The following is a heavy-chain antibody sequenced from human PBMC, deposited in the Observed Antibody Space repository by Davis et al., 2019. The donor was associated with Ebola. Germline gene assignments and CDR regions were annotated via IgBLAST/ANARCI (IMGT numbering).Heavy chain of an antibody. Sequence: GSLKIPCAASGFSFSVYWMSWVRQAPGKGLEWVATVNQDGSQTYYVPSVKGRFTMSRDDAKNSLYLQMNNVRVDDTAVYYCASNAWAGFDPWGQGTLVTV. CDR3: ASNAWAGFDP. D-gene: IGHD1-26*01. CDR1: GFSFSVYW. CDR2: VNQDGSQT. J-gene: IGHJ5*02. V-gene: IGHV3-7*03.